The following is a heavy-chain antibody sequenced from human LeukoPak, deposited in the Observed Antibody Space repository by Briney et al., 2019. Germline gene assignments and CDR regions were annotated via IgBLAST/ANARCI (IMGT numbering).Heavy chain of an antibody. V-gene: IGHV4-61*02. CDR2: VYTTGNT. CDR3: AMVVVAPDAFDI. Sequence: SETLSLTCTVSGGSISSGSYYWSWIRQPAGKGLEWIGRVYTTGNTNYNPSLKSRVTISADTSKNQFSLKLSSVTAADTAVYYCAMVVVAPDAFDIWGQGTMVTVSS. CDR1: GGSISSGSYY. J-gene: IGHJ3*02. D-gene: IGHD2-21*01.